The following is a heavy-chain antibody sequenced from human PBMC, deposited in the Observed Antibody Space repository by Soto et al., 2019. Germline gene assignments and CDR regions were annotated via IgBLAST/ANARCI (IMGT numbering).Heavy chain of an antibody. CDR1: GFTFSNYV. CDR2: IRGSGGTT. Sequence: EVQLLESGGGLVQPGGSLRLSCAASGFTFSNYVMNWVRQAPGKGLEWVSAIRGSGGTTYYADSVKGRFTISRDNSKNTLYLQMNSLRAEDTAVYYCAKTVIAVAGPIDYWGQGTLVTVSS. CDR3: AKTVIAVAGPIDY. D-gene: IGHD6-19*01. V-gene: IGHV3-23*01. J-gene: IGHJ4*02.